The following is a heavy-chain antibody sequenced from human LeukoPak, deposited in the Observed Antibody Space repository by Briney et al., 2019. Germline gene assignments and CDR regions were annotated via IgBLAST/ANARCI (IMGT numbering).Heavy chain of an antibody. CDR1: GYTFTGYY. J-gene: IGHJ4*02. CDR2: INPNSGGT. CDR3: ALAIFGVVPPDFDY. D-gene: IGHD3-3*01. Sequence: ASVKVSCKASGYTFTGYYMHWVRQAPGQGLEWMGWINPNSGGTNYAQKFQGRVTMTRDTSISTAYMELSRLRSDDTAVYYCALAIFGVVPPDFDYWGQGTLVTISS. V-gene: IGHV1-2*02.